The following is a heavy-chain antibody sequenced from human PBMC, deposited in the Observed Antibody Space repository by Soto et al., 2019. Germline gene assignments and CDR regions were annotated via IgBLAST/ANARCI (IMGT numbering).Heavy chain of an antibody. J-gene: IGHJ4*02. CDR2: IYYSGST. V-gene: IGHV4-31*03. CDR3: ARDPTYYDSSGYFYFDY. D-gene: IGHD3-22*01. CDR1: GGSISSGGYY. Sequence: PSETLSLTCTVSGGSISSGGYYWSWIRQHPGKGLEWIGYIYYSGSTYYNPSLKSRVTISVDTSKNQFSLKLSSVTAADTAVYYCARDPTYYDSSGYFYFDYWGQGTLVTVSS.